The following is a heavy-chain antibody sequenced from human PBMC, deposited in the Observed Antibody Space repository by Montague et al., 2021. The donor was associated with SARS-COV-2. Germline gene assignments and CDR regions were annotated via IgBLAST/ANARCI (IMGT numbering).Heavy chain of an antibody. Sequence: SLRLSCAASGFTFSSYGMHWVRQAPGKGLEWVAVIWYDGSNKYXXXSVKGRFTISRDNSKNTLYLQMNSLRAEDTAVYYCAKDRGGGADPWGQGTLVTVSS. CDR1: GFTFSSYG. CDR2: IWYDGSNK. D-gene: IGHD2-15*01. CDR3: AKDRGGGADP. V-gene: IGHV3-33*06. J-gene: IGHJ5*02.